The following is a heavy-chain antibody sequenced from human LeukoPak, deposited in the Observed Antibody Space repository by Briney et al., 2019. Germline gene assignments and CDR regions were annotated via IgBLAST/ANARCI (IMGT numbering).Heavy chain of an antibody. CDR1: GDSITSYY. J-gene: IGHJ2*01. CDR3: ARDRRDSWYPKIYWYFDL. D-gene: IGHD6-13*01. V-gene: IGHV4-59*01. CDR2: IYYSGST. Sequence: SETLSLTCTVSGDSITSYYWSWIRQPPGKGLEWIGYIYYSGSTNYNPSLKSRVTISVDTSKNQFSLKLSSVTAADTAVYYCARDRRDSWYPKIYWYFDLWGRGTLVTVSS.